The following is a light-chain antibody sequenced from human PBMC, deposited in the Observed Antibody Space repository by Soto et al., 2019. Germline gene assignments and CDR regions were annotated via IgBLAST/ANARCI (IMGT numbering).Light chain of an antibody. J-gene: IGKJ1*01. Sequence: DIQMTQSPSSLSASVGDRVTITCRASQSISNYLNWYQQKPGKAPKLLIYAASSMPSGVPSRFSGSGSETDFTLTISRLQPDDSATYYCQQSFSPLWTFGQGTKVEV. CDR2: AAS. CDR1: QSISNY. V-gene: IGKV1-39*01. CDR3: QQSFSPLWT.